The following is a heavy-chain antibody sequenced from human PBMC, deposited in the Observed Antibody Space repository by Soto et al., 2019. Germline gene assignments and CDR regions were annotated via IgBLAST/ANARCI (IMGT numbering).Heavy chain of an antibody. CDR3: ARDGSLPGYSSSWYGDGMDV. CDR1: GYSISSGYC. J-gene: IGHJ6*02. Sequence: SETLSLTCAVSGYSISSGYCWGCIRQPPGKGLEWIGSIYHSGSTYYNPSLKSRVTISVDTSKNQFSLKLSSVTAADTAVYYCARDGSLPGYSSSWYGDGMDVWGQGTTVTVSS. V-gene: IGHV4-38-2*02. CDR2: IYHSGST. D-gene: IGHD6-13*01.